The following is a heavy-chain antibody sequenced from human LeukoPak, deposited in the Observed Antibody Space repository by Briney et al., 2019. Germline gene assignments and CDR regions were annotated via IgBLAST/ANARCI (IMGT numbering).Heavy chain of an antibody. CDR3: ARGDDFWSGYRAPLDY. D-gene: IGHD3-3*01. J-gene: IGHJ4*02. CDR2: IYYSGST. V-gene: IGHV4-39*01. Sequence: SETLSLTCTVSGGSISSSSYYWGWIRQPPGKGLEWIGSIYYSGSTYYNPSLKSRVTISVDTSKNQFSLKLSSVTAADTAVYYCARGDDFWSGYRAPLDYWGQGTLVTVSS. CDR1: GGSISSSSYY.